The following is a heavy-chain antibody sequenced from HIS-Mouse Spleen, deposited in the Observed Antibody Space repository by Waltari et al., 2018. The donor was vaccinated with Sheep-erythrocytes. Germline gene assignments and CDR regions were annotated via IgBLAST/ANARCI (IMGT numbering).Heavy chain of an antibody. CDR3: ARVRELLYFQH. D-gene: IGHD1-26*01. V-gene: IGHV3-7*01. CDR1: GFTFSSYW. CDR2: IKQDGSEK. J-gene: IGHJ1*01. Sequence: EVQLVESGGGLVQPGGSLRLSCAASGFTFSSYWMSWVRQAPGTGLEWVANIKQDGSEKYYVDSVKGRFTISRDNAKNSLYLQMNSLRAEDTAVYYCARVRELLYFQHWGQGTLVTVSS.